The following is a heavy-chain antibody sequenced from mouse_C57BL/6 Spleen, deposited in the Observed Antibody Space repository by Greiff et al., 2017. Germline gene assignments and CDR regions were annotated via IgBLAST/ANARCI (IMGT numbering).Heavy chain of an antibody. V-gene: IGHV1-26*01. D-gene: IGHD2-4*01. CDR1: GYTFTDYY. CDR2: INPNNGGT. J-gene: IGHJ3*01. Sequence: EVQLQQSGPELVKPGASVKISCKASGYTFTDYYMNWVKQSHGKSLEWIGDINPNNGGTSYNQKFKGKATLTVDKSSSTAYMELRSLTSEDSAVYYCAVYDYDGGIAYWGQGTLVTVSA. CDR3: AVYDYDGGIAY.